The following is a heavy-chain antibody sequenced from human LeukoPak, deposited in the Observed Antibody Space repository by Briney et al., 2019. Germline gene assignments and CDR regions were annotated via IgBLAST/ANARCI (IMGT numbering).Heavy chain of an antibody. CDR1: GYTFTSYD. CDR3: ARRLYYDSSGYHY. Sequence: ASVKVSCKASGYTFTSYDINWVRQAPGQGLEWMGRINPNSGGTNYAQKFQGRVTMTRDTSISTAYMELSRLRSDDTAVYYCARRLYYDSSGYHYWGQGTLVTVSS. V-gene: IGHV1-2*06. D-gene: IGHD3-22*01. CDR2: INPNSGGT. J-gene: IGHJ4*02.